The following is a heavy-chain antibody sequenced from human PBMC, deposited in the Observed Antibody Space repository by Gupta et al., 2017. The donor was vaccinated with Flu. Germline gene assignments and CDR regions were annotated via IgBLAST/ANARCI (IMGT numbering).Heavy chain of an antibody. J-gene: IGHJ4*02. V-gene: IGHV4-39*01. Sequence: QLQLQESGPGLVKPSETLSLTCTVSGDSIDSSNYYWGWVRQPPGKGLEWIGTIYYSGSTYYNPSRKSRVSISVDTSKNQFSLKLSSVTAADTALYYCTRHVRVTTFFFINYWGQGTLVTVSS. D-gene: IGHD4-17*01. CDR3: TRHVRVTTFFFINY. CDR1: GDSIDSSNYY. CDR2: IYYSGST.